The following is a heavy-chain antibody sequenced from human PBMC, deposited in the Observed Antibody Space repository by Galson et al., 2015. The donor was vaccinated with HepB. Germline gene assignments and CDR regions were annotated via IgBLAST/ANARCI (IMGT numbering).Heavy chain of an antibody. D-gene: IGHD3-10*01. Sequence: SLRLSCAASGFTFSSYGMHWVRQAPGKGLEWVAVIWYDGSNKYYADSVKGRFTISRDNSKNTLYLQMNSLRAEDTAVYYCARGSGWFGEFFFDYWGQGTLVTVSS. CDR3: ARGSGWFGEFFFDY. V-gene: IGHV3-33*01. CDR2: IWYDGSNK. J-gene: IGHJ4*02. CDR1: GFTFSSYG.